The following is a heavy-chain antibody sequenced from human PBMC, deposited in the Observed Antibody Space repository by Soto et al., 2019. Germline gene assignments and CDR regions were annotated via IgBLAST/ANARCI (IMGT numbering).Heavy chain of an antibody. CDR1: GFTFSSYG. J-gene: IGHJ6*02. Sequence: QGQLVESGGGVVQPGRSLRLSCAASGFTFSSYGMHWVRQAPGKWLEWVAVISYDGSYKYYADSVKGRFTISRDNSENSLYLQMNSLRAEDTAVYYCAKGSKYGDDVYYYHGMDVWGQGTTVSISS. D-gene: IGHD4-17*01. CDR3: AKGSKYGDDVYYYHGMDV. V-gene: IGHV3-30*18. CDR2: ISYDGSYK.